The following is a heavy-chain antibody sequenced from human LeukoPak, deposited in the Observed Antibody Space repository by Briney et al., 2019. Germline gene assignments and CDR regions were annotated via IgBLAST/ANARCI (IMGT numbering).Heavy chain of an antibody. D-gene: IGHD2-8*02. J-gene: IGHJ5*02. CDR1: GFTFSNHA. V-gene: IGHV3-23*01. Sequence: GGSLRLSCVASGFTFSNHAMAWVRQAPGKGLEWVSAISADAVDTFYAPSVKGRFTISRDNSKNTMYLQINSLRAEDTAIYYCAKDVWWSVSWGQGTLVTVSS. CDR2: ISADAVDT. CDR3: AKDVWWSVS.